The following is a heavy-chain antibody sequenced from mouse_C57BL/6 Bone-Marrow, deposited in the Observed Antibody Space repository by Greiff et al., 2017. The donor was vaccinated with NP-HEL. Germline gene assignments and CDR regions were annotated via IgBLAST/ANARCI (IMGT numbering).Heavy chain of an antibody. D-gene: IGHD2-3*01. CDR1: GYTFTDYY. Sequence: VQLVESGAELVRPGASVKLSCKASGYTFTDYYINWVKQRPGQGLEWIARIYPGSGNTYYNEKFKGKATLTAEKSSSTAYMQLSSLTSEDSAVYFCAREKRWLPFDYWGQGTTLTVSS. J-gene: IGHJ2*01. V-gene: IGHV1-76*01. CDR2: IYPGSGNT. CDR3: AREKRWLPFDY.